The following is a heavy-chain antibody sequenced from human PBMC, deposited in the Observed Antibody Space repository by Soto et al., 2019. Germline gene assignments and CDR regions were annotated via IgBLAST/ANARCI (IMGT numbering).Heavy chain of an antibody. V-gene: IGHV4-59*08. Sequence: QVQLQESGPGLVKPSETLSLTCTVSGGSISSYYWSWIRQPPGKGLEWIGYIYYSGSTNYNPSLKSRGTISVNTSKNQFPLKLSSVAAADTAVYYCARSYYYGSGSYLSPPQNWFDPWGQGTLVTVSS. CDR1: GGSISSYY. J-gene: IGHJ5*02. D-gene: IGHD3-10*01. CDR3: ARSYYYGSGSYLSPPQNWFDP. CDR2: IYYSGST.